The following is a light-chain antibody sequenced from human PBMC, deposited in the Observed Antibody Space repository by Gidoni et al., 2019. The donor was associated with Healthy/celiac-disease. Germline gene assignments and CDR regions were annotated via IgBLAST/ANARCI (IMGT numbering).Light chain of an antibody. J-gene: IGKJ4*01. CDR2: AAS. V-gene: IGKV1-8*01. CDR1: QGISSY. CDR3: QQYDNYPLT. Sequence: AIRMTPSPSSFSASTGDRVTITCRASQGISSYLAWYQQKPGKAPKLLIYAASTLQSGVPSRFSGSGSGTDFTLTISCLQSEDFAAYYCQQYDNYPLTFGGGTKVEIK.